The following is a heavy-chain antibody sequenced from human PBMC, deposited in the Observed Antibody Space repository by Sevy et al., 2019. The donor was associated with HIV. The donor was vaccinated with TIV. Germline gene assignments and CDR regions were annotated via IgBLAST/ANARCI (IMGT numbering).Heavy chain of an antibody. CDR2: IFSSGST. Sequence: GGSLRLSCAISGFTVNDKYIIWVRQAPGKGLEWVSVIFSSGSTYYADSAKGRFTISRDNSKNTVDLQMNSVRAEDTAVYYCVSLILSYRSSWSYFDYRGQGTLVTVSS. CDR3: VSLILSYRSSWSYFDY. J-gene: IGHJ4*02. CDR1: GFTVNDKY. D-gene: IGHD6-13*01. V-gene: IGHV3-66*02.